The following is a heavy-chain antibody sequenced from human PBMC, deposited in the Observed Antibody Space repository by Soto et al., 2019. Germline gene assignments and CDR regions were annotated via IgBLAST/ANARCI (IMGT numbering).Heavy chain of an antibody. D-gene: IGHD6-19*01. J-gene: IGHJ5*02. Sequence: SVTCRVSGGYISSGYYYWRWIRQPPGKGLEWIGYIYYSGSTYYNPSLKSRVTISVDTSKNQFSLKLSSVTAADTAVYYCAREKGWYGVDPWGQGTLVTVS. CDR3: AREKGWYGVDP. V-gene: IGHV4-30-4*01. CDR1: GGYISSGYYY. CDR2: IYYSGST.